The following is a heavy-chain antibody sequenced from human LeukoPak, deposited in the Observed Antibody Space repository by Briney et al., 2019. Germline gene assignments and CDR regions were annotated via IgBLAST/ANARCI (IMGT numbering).Heavy chain of an antibody. D-gene: IGHD1-7*01. CDR2: INAGNGNT. Sequence: GASVKVSCKASGYTFTDYFMNWMRQAPGQRLEWMGWINAGNGNTKYSQKLQGRVTITRDTSASTAYMQLSSLRSEDTAVYYCARDRGTVQSGGLELHTDAFDIWGQGTMVTVSS. CDR1: GYTFTDYF. V-gene: IGHV1/OR15-3*02. CDR3: ARDRGTVQSGGLELHTDAFDI. J-gene: IGHJ3*02.